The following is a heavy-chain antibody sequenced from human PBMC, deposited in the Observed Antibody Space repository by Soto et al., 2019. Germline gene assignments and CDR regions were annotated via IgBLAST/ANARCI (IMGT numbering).Heavy chain of an antibody. J-gene: IGHJ4*02. V-gene: IGHV3-30*03. CDR2: ISYDRSNK. CDR3: VRGRGGYYYDGSGYYTGPFGY. Sequence: PGGSLRLSCAASVFTFSSYVMHRLRQAPGKRLERVSVISYDRSNKYYADSVKTRFTIYRDNPNNTQYLQMNSLRAEGTDVYYCVRGRGGYYYDGSGYYTGPFGYWGKGTLVTVS. CDR1: VFTFSSYV. D-gene: IGHD3-22*01.